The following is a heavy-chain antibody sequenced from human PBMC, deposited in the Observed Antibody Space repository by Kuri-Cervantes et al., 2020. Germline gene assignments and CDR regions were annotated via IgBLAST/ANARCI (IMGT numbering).Heavy chain of an antibody. V-gene: IGHV3-33*08. D-gene: IGHD5/OR15-5a*01. CDR1: GFTFSDYY. CDR2: IWYDGSNK. CDR3: ARDESRSVYYGMDV. J-gene: IGHJ6*02. Sequence: GESLKISCAASGFTFSDYYMSWIRQAPGKGLEWVAVIWYDGSNKYYADSVKGRFTISRDNSKNTLYLQMNSLRAEDTAVYYCARDESRSVYYGMDVWGQGTTVTVSS.